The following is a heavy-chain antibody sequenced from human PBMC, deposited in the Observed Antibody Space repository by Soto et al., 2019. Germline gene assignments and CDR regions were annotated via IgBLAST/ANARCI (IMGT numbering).Heavy chain of an antibody. V-gene: IGHV4-59*02. CDR2: MHYTGFS. CDR3: ARVPSRLEWFPDY. CDR1: GDSVTSHY. J-gene: IGHJ4*02. Sequence: ASETLSLTCSFSGDSVTSHYLTWIRQSPEKGLEWIGYMHYTGFSHYNPSLKSRLTISVDTSKNQFTLQLTSVTVADTAVYYCARVPSRLEWFPDYWGQGTLVTVSS. D-gene: IGHD3-3*01.